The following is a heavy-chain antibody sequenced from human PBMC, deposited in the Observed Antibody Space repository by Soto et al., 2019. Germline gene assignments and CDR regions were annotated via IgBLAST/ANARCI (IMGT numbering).Heavy chain of an antibody. J-gene: IGHJ2*01. V-gene: IGHV4-59*01. CDR1: GVSITSYY. CDR3: ARMGLVGPYWYFDL. D-gene: IGHD1-26*01. CDR2: IYYSGST. Sequence: SETLSLTCTVSGVSITSYYWSWIRQPPGKGLEWLGYIYYSGSTNYNPSLKSRVTISVDTSKHQFSLKLSSVTAADTAVYYCARMGLVGPYWYFDLWGRGTRVTV.